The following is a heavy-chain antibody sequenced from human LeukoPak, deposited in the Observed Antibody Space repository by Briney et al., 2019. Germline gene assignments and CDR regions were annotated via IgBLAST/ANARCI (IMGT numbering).Heavy chain of an antibody. Sequence: SETLSLTCTVSGGSISSSSYYWGWIRQPPGKGLEWIGSIYYSGSTYYNPSLKSRVTISVDTSKNQFSLKLSSVTAADTAVYYCARLDIAAPEVGDYWGQGTLVTVSS. CDR1: GGSISSSSYY. J-gene: IGHJ4*02. V-gene: IGHV4-39*01. CDR3: ARLDIAAPEVGDY. D-gene: IGHD6-6*01. CDR2: IYYSGST.